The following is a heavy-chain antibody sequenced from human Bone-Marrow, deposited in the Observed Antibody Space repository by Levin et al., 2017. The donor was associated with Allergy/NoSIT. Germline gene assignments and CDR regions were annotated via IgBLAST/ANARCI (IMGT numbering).Heavy chain of an antibody. V-gene: IGHV3-23*01. CDR1: GFPFSSFA. CDR2: ISGSGHNT. D-gene: IGHD4-11*01. CDR3: AKAWSVTTNYDY. J-gene: IGHJ4*02. Sequence: GGSLRLSCAASGFPFSSFAMNWVRQAPGKGLEWVSGISGSGHNTYYADSLEGRFIISRDNSNNTLYLQINSLRAEDTAVYYCAKAWSVTTNYDYWGQGTLVTVSS.